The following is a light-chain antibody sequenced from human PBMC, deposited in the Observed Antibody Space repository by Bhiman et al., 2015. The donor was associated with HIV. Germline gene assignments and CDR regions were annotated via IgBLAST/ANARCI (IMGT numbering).Light chain of an antibody. CDR1: SSNIGAGYD. V-gene: IGLV1-40*01. CDR3: QSYDSSLHIVV. J-gene: IGLJ2*01. Sequence: QSVLTQPPSVSGAPGQRVTISCTGSSSNIGAGYDVHWYQQLPGTAPKLLIYGDNNRPSGVPDRFSGSKSGTSASLAITGLQAEDEADYYCQSYDSSLHIVVFGGGTELTVL. CDR2: GDN.